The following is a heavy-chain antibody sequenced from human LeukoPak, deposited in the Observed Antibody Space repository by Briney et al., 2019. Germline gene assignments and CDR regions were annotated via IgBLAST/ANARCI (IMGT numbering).Heavy chain of an antibody. CDR3: ARGPDFWSGYKANWFDP. Sequence: ASVKVSCKASGYTFTSYYMHWVRQAPGQGLEWMGIINPSGGSTSYAQKFQGRVTMTRVMSTSTVYMELSSLRSEDTAVYYCARGPDFWSGYKANWFDPWGQGTLVTVSS. J-gene: IGHJ5*02. CDR2: INPSGGST. D-gene: IGHD3-3*01. CDR1: GYTFTSYY. V-gene: IGHV1-46*01.